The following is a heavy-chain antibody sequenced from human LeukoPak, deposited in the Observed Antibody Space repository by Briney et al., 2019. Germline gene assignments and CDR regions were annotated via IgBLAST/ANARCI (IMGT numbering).Heavy chain of an antibody. Sequence: VSVKVSCKASGYTFTGYYMHWVRQAPGQGLEWMGWINPNSGGTNYAQKFQGRVTMTRDTSISTAYMELSRLRSDDTAVYYCAVPYCSSTSCSPTNNWFDPWGRGTLVTVSS. D-gene: IGHD2-2*01. CDR1: GYTFTGYY. CDR3: AVPYCSSTSCSPTNNWFDP. J-gene: IGHJ5*02. V-gene: IGHV1-2*02. CDR2: INPNSGGT.